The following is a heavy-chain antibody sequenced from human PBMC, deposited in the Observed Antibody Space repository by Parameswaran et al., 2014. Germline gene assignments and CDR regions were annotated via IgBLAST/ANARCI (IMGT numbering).Heavy chain of an antibody. D-gene: IGHD3-16*01. Sequence: VRQMPGKGLEWLGIIYPGDSATRYSPSFQGRVTISADKSISTTYLHWSSLKASDTAIYYCARRRGDDYVWGTLDWFDPWGQGTLVTVSS. J-gene: IGHJ5*02. V-gene: IGHV5-51*01. CDR3: ARRRGDDYVWGTLDWFDP. CDR2: IYPGDSAT.